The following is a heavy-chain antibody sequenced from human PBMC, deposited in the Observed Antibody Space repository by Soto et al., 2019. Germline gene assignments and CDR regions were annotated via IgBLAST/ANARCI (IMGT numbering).Heavy chain of an antibody. CDR1: GFTFSSYA. CDR3: ASQYYDFWSGSIYY. CDR2: ISYDGSNK. J-gene: IGHJ4*02. V-gene: IGHV3-30-3*01. Sequence: GGSLRLSCAASGFTFSSYAIHWVRQAPGKGLEGVEVISYDGSNKYYAGSVKGRFTISRDNSKNTLYLQMNCLRAEDTAVYYCASQYYDFWSGSIYYWGQGTLVTVSS. D-gene: IGHD3-3*01.